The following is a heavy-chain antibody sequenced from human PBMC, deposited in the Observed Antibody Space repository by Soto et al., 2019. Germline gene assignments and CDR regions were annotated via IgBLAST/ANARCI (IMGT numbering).Heavy chain of an antibody. J-gene: IGHJ3*02. CDR3: ATAEWLVDAFDI. Sequence: PSVKVSCKVSGYTLTELSMHWVRQAPGKGLEWMGGFDPEDGETIYAQKFQGRVTMTEDTSTDTAYMELSSLRSEDTAVYYCATAEWLVDAFDIWGQGTMVTVSS. V-gene: IGHV1-24*01. D-gene: IGHD6-19*01. CDR2: FDPEDGET. CDR1: GYTLTELS.